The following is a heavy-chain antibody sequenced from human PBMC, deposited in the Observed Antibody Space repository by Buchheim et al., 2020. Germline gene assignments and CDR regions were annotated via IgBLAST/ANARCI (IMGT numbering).Heavy chain of an antibody. J-gene: IGHJ2*01. Sequence: QVQLQESGPGLVKPSQTLSLTCTVSGGSISSGGYYWSWIRQHPGKGLEWIGYTYYSGSTYYHPSLKSRVAISVATPKNPFSLKLSSVTAADTAVYYCARDLKGSGYSLKYWYFDLWGRGTL. D-gene: IGHD3-22*01. CDR1: GGSISSGGYY. V-gene: IGHV4-31*03. CDR3: ARDLKGSGYSLKYWYFDL. CDR2: TYYSGST.